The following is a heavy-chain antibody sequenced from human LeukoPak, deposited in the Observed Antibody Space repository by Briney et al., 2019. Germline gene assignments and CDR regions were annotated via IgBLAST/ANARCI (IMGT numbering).Heavy chain of an antibody. CDR2: IIPIFGTA. CDR3: ASRGDGLMDDAFDI. Sequence: GSSVKVSCKASGGTFSSYAISWVRQAPGQGLEWMGGIIPIFGTANYAQKFQGRVTITADESTSTAYMELSSLRSEDTAVYYCASRGDGLMDDAFDIWGQGTMVTVSS. V-gene: IGHV1-69*01. J-gene: IGHJ3*02. CDR1: GGTFSSYA. D-gene: IGHD5-24*01.